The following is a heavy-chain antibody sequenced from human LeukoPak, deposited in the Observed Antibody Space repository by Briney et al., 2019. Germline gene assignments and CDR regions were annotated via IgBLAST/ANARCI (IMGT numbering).Heavy chain of an antibody. Sequence: GASVKVSCKASGGTFSSYAISWVRQAPGQGLEWMGGIIPIFGTANYAQKFQGRVTITADESTSTAYMELSSLRSEDTAVYYCASLTVATIIYGMDVWGQGTTVTVSS. CDR3: ASLTVATIIYGMDV. V-gene: IGHV1-69*01. J-gene: IGHJ6*02. CDR1: GGTFSSYA. CDR2: IIPIFGTA. D-gene: IGHD5-12*01.